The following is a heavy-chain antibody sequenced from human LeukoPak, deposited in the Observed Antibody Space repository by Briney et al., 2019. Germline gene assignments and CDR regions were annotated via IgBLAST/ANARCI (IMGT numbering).Heavy chain of an antibody. D-gene: IGHD3-3*01. J-gene: IGHJ5*02. Sequence: ASVKVSCKASGYTFTSYAIHWVRQAPGQRLEWMGWINAGNGNTKYSQKFQGRVTITRDTSASTAYMELSSLRSEDTAVYYCARDSPAYYDFWSGYYSYNWFDPWGQGTLVTVSS. CDR3: ARDSPAYYDFWSGYYSYNWFDP. CDR2: INAGNGNT. CDR1: GYTFTSYA. V-gene: IGHV1-3*01.